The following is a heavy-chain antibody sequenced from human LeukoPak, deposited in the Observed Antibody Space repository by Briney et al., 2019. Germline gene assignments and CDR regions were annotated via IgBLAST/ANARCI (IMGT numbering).Heavy chain of an antibody. CDR2: INEDGSVK. V-gene: IGHV3-7*03. Sequence: GGSLRLSCAASGFTFNYYLMRWVGQAAGKGLDWVANINEDGSVKHYVDSVKGRFTISRDNAKNSVYLHMNSLRAEDTAVYYCATSAAAAGTEWGQGVLVTVSS. D-gene: IGHD6-13*01. CDR3: ATSAAAAGTE. J-gene: IGHJ4*02. CDR1: GFTFNYYL.